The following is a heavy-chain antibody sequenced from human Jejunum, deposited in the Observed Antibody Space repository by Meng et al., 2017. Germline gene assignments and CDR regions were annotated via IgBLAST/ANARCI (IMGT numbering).Heavy chain of an antibody. CDR3: ARYGRLRGMDV. CDR1: GLTFTDAW. D-gene: IGHD6-13*01. CDR2: IYYSGST. Sequence: ESLKISCAVSGLTFTDAWMAWVRQAPGKGLEWIGYIYYSGSTYYNPSLKTRVTISVGTSKNQFSLKLSSVTAADTAVYFCARYGRLRGMDVWGQGTLVTVSS. V-gene: IGHV4-59*01. J-gene: IGHJ4*02.